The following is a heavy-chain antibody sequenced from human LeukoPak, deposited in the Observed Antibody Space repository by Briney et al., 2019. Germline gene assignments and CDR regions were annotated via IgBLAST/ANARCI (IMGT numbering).Heavy chain of an antibody. CDR3: ASCYDYGDYVPGCDY. D-gene: IGHD4-17*01. CDR2: IFKTGSTT. CDR1: GFIFSGYA. J-gene: IGHJ4*02. V-gene: IGHV3-23*05. Sequence: GGSLRLSCAASGFIFSGYAMSWVRQAPGKGLECVSTIFKTGSTTYYADSVRGRFTISRDNSKNTLYLQMNSLRAEDTAVYYCASCYDYGDYVPGCDYWGQGTLVTVSS.